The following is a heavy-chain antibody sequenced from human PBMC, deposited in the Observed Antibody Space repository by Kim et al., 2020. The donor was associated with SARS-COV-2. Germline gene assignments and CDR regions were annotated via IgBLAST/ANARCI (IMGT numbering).Heavy chain of an antibody. CDR2: IYYSGST. V-gene: IGHV4-31*03. CDR3: ARVRYFDWSYGMDV. CDR1: GGSISSGGYY. D-gene: IGHD3-9*01. J-gene: IGHJ6*02. Sequence: SETLSLTCTVSGGSISSGGYYWSWIRQHPGKGLEWIGYIYYSGSTYYNPSLKSRVTISVDTSKNQFSLKLSSVTAADTAVYYCARVRYFDWSYGMDVWGQGTTVTVSS.